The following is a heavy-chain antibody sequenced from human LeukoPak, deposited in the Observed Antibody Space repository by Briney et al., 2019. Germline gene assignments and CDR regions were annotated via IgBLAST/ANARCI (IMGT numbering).Heavy chain of an antibody. D-gene: IGHD3-10*01. J-gene: IGHJ6*03. V-gene: IGHV1-24*01. CDR1: GYTLTELS. CDR3: ATDHAGTFSSSIDMDV. Sequence: ASVKVSCKVSGYTLTELSMHWVRQAPGKGLEWMGGFDPEDGETIYAQKFQGRVTMTEDTSTDTAYMELSSLRSEDTAVYYCATDHAGTFSSSIDMDVWGKGTTVTISS. CDR2: FDPEDGET.